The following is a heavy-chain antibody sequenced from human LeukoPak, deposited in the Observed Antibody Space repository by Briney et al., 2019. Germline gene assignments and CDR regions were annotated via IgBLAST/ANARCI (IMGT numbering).Heavy chain of an antibody. V-gene: IGHV1-46*01. CDR1: GYTFTKSDY. CDR2: INPSDGTT. J-gene: IGHJ4*02. CDR3: ARGPTDMDFDY. Sequence: GASVKVSCKSSGYTFTKSDYIHWVHQAPGQGLEWMGIINPSDGTTFYAQKFQGRVTLTRDTSTNTVFMELSSLRSDDTSVFYCARGPTDMDFDYWGQGSLVTVSS.